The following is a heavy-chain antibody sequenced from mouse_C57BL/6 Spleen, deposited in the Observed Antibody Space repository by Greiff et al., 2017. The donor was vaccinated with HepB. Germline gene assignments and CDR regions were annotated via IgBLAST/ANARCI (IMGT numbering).Heavy chain of an antibody. CDR2: IDPEDGDT. CDR3: TTPIITTVVANFDH. J-gene: IGHJ2*01. D-gene: IGHD1-1*01. CDR1: GFNIKDYY. Sequence: VQLQQSGAELVRPGASVKLSCTASGFNIKDYYMHWVKQRPEQGLEWIGRIDPEDGDTEYAPKFQGKATMTADTSSNTAYLQLSSLTSEDTAVYYCTTPIITTVVANFDHWGQGTTLTVSS. V-gene: IGHV14-1*01.